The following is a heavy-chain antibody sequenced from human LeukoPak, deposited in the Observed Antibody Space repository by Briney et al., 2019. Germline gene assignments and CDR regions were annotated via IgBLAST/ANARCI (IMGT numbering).Heavy chain of an antibody. V-gene: IGHV3-7*01. CDR1: GSTFSNYW. CDR2: IKLDGSEK. Sequence: PGGSLRLSCAASGSTFSNYWMTWVRQAPGKGLEWVANIKLDGSEKYYVDSVKGRFTISRDNAKNSLYLQMNSLRAEDTAVYYCARVHSISPNWFDPWGQGTLVTVSS. J-gene: IGHJ5*02. CDR3: ARVHSISPNWFDP. D-gene: IGHD6-13*01.